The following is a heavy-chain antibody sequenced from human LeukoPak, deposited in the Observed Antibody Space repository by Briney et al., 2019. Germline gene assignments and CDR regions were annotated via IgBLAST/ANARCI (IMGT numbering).Heavy chain of an antibody. V-gene: IGHV1-2*02. J-gene: IGHJ6*03. CDR2: INPNSGGT. CDR3: ARGRATPYYDYVWGSYRPYYYYYMDV. CDR1: GYTFTGYY. D-gene: IGHD3-16*02. Sequence: ASVKVSCKASGYTFTGYYMHWVRQAPGQGLEWMGWINPNSGGTNYAQKFQGRVTMTRDTSISTAYMELSRQRSDDTAVYYCARGRATPYYDYVWGSYRPYYYYYMDVWGKGTTVTISS.